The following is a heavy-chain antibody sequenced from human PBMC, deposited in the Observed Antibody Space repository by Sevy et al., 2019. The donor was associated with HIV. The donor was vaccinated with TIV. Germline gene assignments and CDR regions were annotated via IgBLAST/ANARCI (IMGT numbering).Heavy chain of an antibody. J-gene: IGHJ4*02. CDR1: GFTFNNYA. CDR2: ISFSGNYI. D-gene: IGHD6-19*01. Sequence: GGSLRLSCAASGFTFNNYAMNWVRQAPGKGLEWVSSISFSGNYIYYADFAKGRFTISRDNARNSLYLQMISLTAEDTAVYYCATSSGWALDYWGQGTLVTVSS. CDR3: ATSSGWALDY. V-gene: IGHV3-21*01.